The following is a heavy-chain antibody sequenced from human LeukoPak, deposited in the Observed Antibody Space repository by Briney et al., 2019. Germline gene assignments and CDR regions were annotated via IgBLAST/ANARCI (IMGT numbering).Heavy chain of an antibody. CDR1: GGSISSYY. CDR2: IYYSGST. CDR3: ARERREQLLPPYTRSVTYFDY. D-gene: IGHD2-2*01. V-gene: IGHV4-59*12. Sequence: PSETLSLTCTVSGGSISSYYWSWIRQPPGKGLEWIGYIYYSGSTNYKPSLKSRVTISIDTSKNQFSLKLSSVTAADTAVYYCARERREQLLPPYTRSVTYFDYWGQGTLVTVSS. J-gene: IGHJ4*02.